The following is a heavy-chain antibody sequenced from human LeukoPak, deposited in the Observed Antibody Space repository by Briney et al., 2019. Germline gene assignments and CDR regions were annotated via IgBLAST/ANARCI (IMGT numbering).Heavy chain of an antibody. CDR1: GGSISSHY. V-gene: IGHV4-59*06. CDR2: IYYSGST. Sequence: TETLSLTCTVSGGSISSHYWSWIRQPPGKGLEWIGYIYYSGSTYYNPSLKSRVTISVDTSKNQFSLKLSSVTAADTAVYYCARNHDTWGQGTLVTVSS. D-gene: IGHD1-14*01. J-gene: IGHJ5*02. CDR3: ARNHDT.